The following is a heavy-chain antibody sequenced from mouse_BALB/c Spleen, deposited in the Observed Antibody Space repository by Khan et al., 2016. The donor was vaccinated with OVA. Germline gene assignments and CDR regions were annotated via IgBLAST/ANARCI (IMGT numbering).Heavy chain of an antibody. CDR1: GFTFSTYG. CDR2: ISTGGHYT. CDR3: ARLAYYYDSEGFAY. Sequence: EVELVESGGDLVEPGGSLKLSCAASGFTFSTYGMSWVRQTPDKRLEWVATISTGGHYTYYPDSVRGRFTISRDNDKNTLYLQMTSLKSEDTAMFYCARLAYYYDSEGFAYWGQGTLVTVSA. J-gene: IGHJ3*01. V-gene: IGHV5-6*01. D-gene: IGHD1-1*01.